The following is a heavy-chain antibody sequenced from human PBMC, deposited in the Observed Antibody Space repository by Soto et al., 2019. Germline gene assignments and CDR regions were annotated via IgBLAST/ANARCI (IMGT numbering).Heavy chain of an antibody. CDR3: ARKYNDFGSGYYTDDY. Sequence: GVPAKVSSKAPGYTFTSYGISWPRHETKQGLEWMGWISAYNGNTNYAQKLQGRVTMTTDTSTSTAYMELRSLRSDDTAVYYCARKYNDFGSGYYTDDYWGQGTLVTVSS. V-gene: IGHV1-18*01. D-gene: IGHD3-3*01. CDR2: ISAYNGNT. CDR1: GYTFTSYG. J-gene: IGHJ4*02.